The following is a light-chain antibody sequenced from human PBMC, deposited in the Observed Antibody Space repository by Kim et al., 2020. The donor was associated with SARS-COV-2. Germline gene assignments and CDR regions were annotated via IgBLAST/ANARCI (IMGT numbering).Light chain of an antibody. Sequence: PGGTVTLTCGSSTGAVTSGHYPYWFQQKPGQAPRTLIYDTNNKHSWTPARFSGSLLGGNAALTLSGAQPEDEAEYYCLLSYSGARVFGGGTKLTVL. V-gene: IGLV7-46*01. CDR2: DTN. J-gene: IGLJ3*02. CDR1: TGAVTSGHY. CDR3: LLSYSGARV.